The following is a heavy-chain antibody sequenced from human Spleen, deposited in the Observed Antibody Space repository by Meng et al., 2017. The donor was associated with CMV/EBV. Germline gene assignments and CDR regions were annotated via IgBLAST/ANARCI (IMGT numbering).Heavy chain of an antibody. J-gene: IGHJ4*02. CDR2: IIPIFGTT. CDR3: TRVSPTVTTLYYFGH. CDR1: GDTFSNYA. D-gene: IGHD4-11*01. Sequence: SGDTFSNYAISWVRQAPGQGLEWVGGIIPIFGTTDYPRKFHGRLTLTTDESTNTAYMELSSLRSEDTAVYYCTRVSPTVTTLYYFGHWGQGTLVTVS. V-gene: IGHV1-69*05.